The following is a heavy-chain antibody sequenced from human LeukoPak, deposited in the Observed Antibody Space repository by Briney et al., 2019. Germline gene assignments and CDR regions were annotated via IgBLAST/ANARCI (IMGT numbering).Heavy chain of an antibody. CDR3: ARFGSSTWYKGAFDI. V-gene: IGHV4-34*12. CDR2: IVQSGNT. Sequence: PSETLSLTCAVSGGSFSGYYWSWIRQPPGKGLEWIGEIVQSGNTKYNPSLKSRVNLSVDTSKNQISLNLTSVTAADTAVYYCARFGSSTWYKGAFDIWGQGTMVTVAS. J-gene: IGHJ3*02. D-gene: IGHD6-13*01. CDR1: GGSFSGYY.